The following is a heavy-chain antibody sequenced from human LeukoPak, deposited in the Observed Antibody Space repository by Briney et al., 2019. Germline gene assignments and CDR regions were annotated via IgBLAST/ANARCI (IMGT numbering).Heavy chain of an antibody. J-gene: IGHJ4*02. CDR2: INPNSGGT. Sequence: ASVKVSCKASGYTFTCYYMHWVRQAPGQGLEWMGWINPNSGGTNYAQKFQGRVTMTRDTSISTAYMELSRLRSDDTAVYYCARDTDFWSGYYTGIDYWGQGTLVTVSS. CDR1: GYTFTCYY. CDR3: ARDTDFWSGYYTGIDY. D-gene: IGHD3-3*01. V-gene: IGHV1-2*02.